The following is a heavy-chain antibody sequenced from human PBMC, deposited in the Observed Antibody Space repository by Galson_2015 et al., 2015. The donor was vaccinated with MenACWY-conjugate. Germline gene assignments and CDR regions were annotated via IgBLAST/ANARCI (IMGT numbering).Heavy chain of an antibody. J-gene: IGHJ6*03. V-gene: IGHV3-21*01. CDR2: ISSSSSYI. Sequence: SLRLSCAASGFTFSSYSMNWVRQAPGKGLEWVSSISSSSSYIYYADSVKGRFTISRDNAKNSLYLQMNSLRAEDTAVYYCAKDRQQLVPNQPYYYYYYMDVWGKGTTVTVSS. CDR1: GFTFSSYS. D-gene: IGHD6-13*01. CDR3: AKDRQQLVPNQPYYYYYYMDV.